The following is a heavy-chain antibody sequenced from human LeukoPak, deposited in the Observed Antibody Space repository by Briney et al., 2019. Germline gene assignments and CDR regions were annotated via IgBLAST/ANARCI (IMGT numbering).Heavy chain of an antibody. Sequence: SETLSLTCTVFGGSISSYYWSWIRQPPGKGLEWIGYIYYSGSTNYNPSLKSRVTISVDTSKNQFSLKLSSVTAADTAVYYCARDNPPTATGYSSSPDWYFDLWGRGTLVTVSS. J-gene: IGHJ2*01. V-gene: IGHV4-59*12. CDR3: ARDNPPTATGYSSSPDWYFDL. D-gene: IGHD6-13*01. CDR1: GGSISSYY. CDR2: IYYSGST.